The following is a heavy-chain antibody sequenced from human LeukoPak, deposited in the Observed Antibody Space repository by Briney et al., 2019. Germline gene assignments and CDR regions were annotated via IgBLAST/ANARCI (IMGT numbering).Heavy chain of an antibody. Sequence: ASVKVSCKASGYTFTSYGISWVRQAPGQGLEWMGWISAYNGNTNYAQKLQGRVTMTTDTSTSTAYMELRSLRSDDTAVYYCATWTTVVTNFDYWGQGTLATVSS. V-gene: IGHV1-18*01. CDR3: ATWTTVVTNFDY. J-gene: IGHJ4*02. CDR2: ISAYNGNT. CDR1: GYTFTSYG. D-gene: IGHD4-23*01.